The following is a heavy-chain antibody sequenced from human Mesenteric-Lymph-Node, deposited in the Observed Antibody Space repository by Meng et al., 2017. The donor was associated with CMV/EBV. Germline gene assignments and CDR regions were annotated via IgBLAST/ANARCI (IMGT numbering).Heavy chain of an antibody. CDR1: GYPFSNYA. J-gene: IGHJ4*02. CDR2: INTHTGNP. Sequence: CKASGYPFSNYAMHWVRQAPGQGLEWMGWINTHTGNPTYAQGFTGRFVFSLDTSVSTAFLKITSLKADDTAVYYCATLHLDTVATSYWGQGTLVTVSS. V-gene: IGHV7-4-1*02. CDR3: ATLHLDTVATSY. D-gene: IGHD5-12*01.